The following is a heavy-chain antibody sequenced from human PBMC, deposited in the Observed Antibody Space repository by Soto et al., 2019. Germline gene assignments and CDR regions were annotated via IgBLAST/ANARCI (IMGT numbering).Heavy chain of an antibody. V-gene: IGHV3-23*01. CDR1: GFTFSSYA. Sequence: VGSLRLSCAASGFTFSSYAMGWVRQGPGKGLEWVAVVSIGGSTHYADSVRGRFTISRDNSKNTLSLQMNSLTAEDTAVYFCAKRSGAGGHFDYWGQGALVTVS. D-gene: IGHD2-15*01. CDR2: VSIGGST. CDR3: AKRSGAGGHFDY. J-gene: IGHJ4*02.